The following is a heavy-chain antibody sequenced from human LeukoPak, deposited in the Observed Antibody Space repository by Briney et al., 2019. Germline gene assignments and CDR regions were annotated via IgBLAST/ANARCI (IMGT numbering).Heavy chain of an antibody. CDR1: GGSISSSNW. CDR2: IYHSGST. V-gene: IGHV4-4*02. CDR3: ARRPKLLGYCSSTSCYFDY. J-gene: IGHJ4*02. Sequence: PSETLSLTCAVSGGSISSSNWWTWVRQPPGKGLEWIGEIYHSGSTKYNPSLKSRVTISVDTSKNQFSLELSSVTAADTVVYYCARRPKLLGYCSSTSCYFDYWGQGTLVTVSS. D-gene: IGHD2-2*01.